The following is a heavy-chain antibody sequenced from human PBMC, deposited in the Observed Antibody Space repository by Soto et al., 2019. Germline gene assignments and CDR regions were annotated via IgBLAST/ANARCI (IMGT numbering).Heavy chain of an antibody. V-gene: IGHV3-30-3*01. D-gene: IGHD6-13*01. CDR1: GFTFSSYV. Sequence: QVQLVESGGGVVQPGRSLRLSCAASGFTFSSYVMHWVRQAPGKGLEWVAVISYDGSNKYYADSVKGRFTISRDNSKNTLYLQMNSLRAEDTAVYYCARAKIAAAGSGFDYWGQGTLVTVSP. CDR3: ARAKIAAAGSGFDY. CDR2: ISYDGSNK. J-gene: IGHJ4*02.